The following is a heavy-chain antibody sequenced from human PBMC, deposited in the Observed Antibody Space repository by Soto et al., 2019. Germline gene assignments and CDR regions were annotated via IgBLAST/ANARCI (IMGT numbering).Heavy chain of an antibody. D-gene: IGHD7-27*01. CDR1: GFTFSSYG. J-gene: IGHJ2*01. CDR2: ISYDGSNK. Sequence: PGGSLRLSCAASGFTFSSYGMHWVRQAPGKGLEWVAVISYDGSNKYYADSVKGRFTISRDNSKNTLYLQMNSLRAEDTAVYYCAKDHTEGLWGSDWYFDLWGRGTLVTVSS. V-gene: IGHV3-30*18. CDR3: AKDHTEGLWGSDWYFDL.